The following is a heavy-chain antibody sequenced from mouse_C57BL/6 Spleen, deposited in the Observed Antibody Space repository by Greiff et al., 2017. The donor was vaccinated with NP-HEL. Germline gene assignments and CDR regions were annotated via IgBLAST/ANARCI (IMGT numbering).Heavy chain of an antibody. D-gene: IGHD1-1*01. CDR3: ATYYYGSSFYAMDY. J-gene: IGHJ4*01. Sequence: QVQLQQPGAELVKPGASVKLSCKASGYTFTGYWMHWVKQRPGQGLEWIGMIHPNSGSTNYNEKFKSKATLTVDKSSSTAYMQLSSLTSEDSAVYYGATYYYGSSFYAMDYWGQGTSVTVSA. CDR1: GYTFTGYW. V-gene: IGHV1-64*01. CDR2: IHPNSGST.